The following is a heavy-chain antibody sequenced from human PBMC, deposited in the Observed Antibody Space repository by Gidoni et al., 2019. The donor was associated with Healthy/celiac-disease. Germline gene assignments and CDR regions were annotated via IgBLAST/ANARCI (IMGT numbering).Heavy chain of an antibody. CDR1: GFAFSSYG. CDR3: ARESYDSSGYYGDY. V-gene: IGHV3-33*04. Sequence: QLVESVARVVQPGRSLRLSCSASGFAFSSYGMHWVRKAPGKGLEWVAVIWFDGSNKYYADSVKGRFTISRDNSKNTLYRQMNSLRAEDTAVYYGARESYDSSGYYGDYWGQGTLVTVSS. CDR2: IWFDGSNK. J-gene: IGHJ4*02. D-gene: IGHD3-22*01.